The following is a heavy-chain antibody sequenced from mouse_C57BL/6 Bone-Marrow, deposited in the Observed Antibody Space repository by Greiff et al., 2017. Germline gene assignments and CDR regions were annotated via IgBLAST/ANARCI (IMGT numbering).Heavy chain of an antibody. CDR2: ISSGGSYT. CDR3: ARQGGWFAY. V-gene: IGHV5-6*01. CDR1: GFTFSSYG. Sequence: VQLKESGGDLVKPGGSLKLPCAASGFTFSSYGMSWVRQTPDKRLEWVATISSGGSYTYYPDSVKGRFTISRDNAKNTLYLQMSSLKSEDTAMYYCARQGGWFAYWGQGTLVTVSA. J-gene: IGHJ3*01.